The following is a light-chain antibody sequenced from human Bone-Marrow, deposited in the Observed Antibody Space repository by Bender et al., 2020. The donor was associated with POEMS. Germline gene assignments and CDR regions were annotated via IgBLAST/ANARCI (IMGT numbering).Light chain of an antibody. J-gene: IGLJ3*02. CDR1: VNDVGAYSY. Sequence: QSALTQPASVSGSPGQSITISCTGTVNDVGAYSYVSWYQQHPGKAPKLMIYDVSNRPSGVSNRFSGSKSGNTASLTISWLQAEDEADYYCSSYTSSSTWVFGGGTKLTVL. V-gene: IGLV2-14*03. CDR2: DVS. CDR3: SSYTSSSTWV.